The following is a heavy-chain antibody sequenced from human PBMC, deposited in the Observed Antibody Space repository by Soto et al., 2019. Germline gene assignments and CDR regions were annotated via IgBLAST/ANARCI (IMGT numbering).Heavy chain of an antibody. J-gene: IGHJ6*02. CDR2: ISSSSSYI. CDR3: AREYCTNGVCYFAGYYYYYGMDV. D-gene: IGHD2-8*01. V-gene: IGHV3-21*01. Sequence: GGSLRLSCAASGFTFSSYSMNWVRQAPGKGLEWVSSISSSSSYIYYADSVKGRFTISRDNAKNSLYLQMNSLRAEDTAVYYCAREYCTNGVCYFAGYYYYYGMDVWGQGTTVTVSS. CDR1: GFTFSSYS.